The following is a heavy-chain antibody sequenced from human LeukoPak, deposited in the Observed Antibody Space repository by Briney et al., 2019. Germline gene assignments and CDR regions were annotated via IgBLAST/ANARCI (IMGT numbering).Heavy chain of an antibody. Sequence: GGSLRLSCTASEFTFEDYGMSWVRQAPGKGLEWISGINWKGDTTGYADSVEGRFTISRDNAQYSLYLQMNSLRVEDTALYYCARGLYFFGSGNYNYYYMDVWGKGTTVTVSS. CDR2: INWKGDTT. CDR3: ARGLYFFGSGNYNYYYMDV. J-gene: IGHJ6*03. CDR1: EFTFEDYG. V-gene: IGHV3-20*04. D-gene: IGHD3-10*01.